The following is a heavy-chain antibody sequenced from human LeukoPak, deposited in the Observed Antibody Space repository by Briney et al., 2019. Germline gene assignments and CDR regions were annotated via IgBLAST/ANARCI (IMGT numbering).Heavy chain of an antibody. V-gene: IGHV3-9*01. CDR3: AKVSSSWPTPFDY. J-gene: IGHJ4*02. D-gene: IGHD6-13*01. CDR2: ISWNSGSI. CDR1: GFTFDDYA. Sequence: GGSLRLSCAASGFTFDDYAMHWVRQAPGKGLEWVSGISWNSGSIGYADSVKGRFTISRDNSKNTLYLQMNSLRAEDTAVYYCAKVSSSWPTPFDYWGQGTLVTVSS.